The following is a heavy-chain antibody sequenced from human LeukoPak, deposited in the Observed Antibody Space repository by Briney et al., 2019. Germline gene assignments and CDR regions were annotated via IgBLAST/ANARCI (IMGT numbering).Heavy chain of an antibody. CDR1: GGFISSYY. D-gene: IGHD3-10*01. V-gene: IGHV4-4*07. CDR2: IYTSGST. Sequence: SETLSLTCTVSGGFISSYYWSWIRQPAGKGLEWIGRIYTSGSTNYNPSLKSRVTMSVDTSKNQFSLKLSSVTAADTAVYYCAVGLLWFGKLDYWGQGTLVTVSS. J-gene: IGHJ4*02. CDR3: AVGLLWFGKLDY.